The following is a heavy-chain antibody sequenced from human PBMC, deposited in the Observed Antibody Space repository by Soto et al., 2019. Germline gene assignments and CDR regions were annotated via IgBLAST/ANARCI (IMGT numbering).Heavy chain of an antibody. Sequence: SETLSLTCTVSGGSISSYYWSWIRQPAGKGLEWIGRIYTSGSTNYNPSLKSRVTMSVDTSKSQFSLKLSSVTAADTAVYYCARAYCSSTSCPLFGYWGQGTLVTVSS. J-gene: IGHJ4*02. CDR3: ARAYCSSTSCPLFGY. CDR1: GGSISSYY. D-gene: IGHD2-2*01. CDR2: IYTSGST. V-gene: IGHV4-4*07.